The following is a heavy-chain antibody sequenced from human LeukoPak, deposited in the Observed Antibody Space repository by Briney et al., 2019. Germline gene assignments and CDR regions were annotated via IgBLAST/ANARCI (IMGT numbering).Heavy chain of an antibody. CDR2: IYYTGST. CDR3: ARDRTGDGYNTE. Sequence: SETLSLTCTVSNGSISSYYWSWIRQPPGKGMGWIGYIYYTGSTNYNPSLKSRVTISVDTSKNQLSLKLTSVTAADTAVYYCARDRTGDGYNTEWGQGTLVTVSS. D-gene: IGHD5-24*01. J-gene: IGHJ4*02. V-gene: IGHV4-59*01. CDR1: NGSISSYY.